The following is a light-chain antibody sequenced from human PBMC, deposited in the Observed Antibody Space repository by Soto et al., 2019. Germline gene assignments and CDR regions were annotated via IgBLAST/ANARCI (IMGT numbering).Light chain of an antibody. Sequence: ELVLTQSPGTLSLYPGERATLSCRASQSVSSTTLAWYQQKPGQAPRLLIYDTSTWATVIPDRFSGSGSGTDFTLTITRLEDEDFAVYYCLQYCSSAWTFGQGTQVQI. CDR2: DTS. CDR3: LQYCSSAWT. J-gene: IGKJ1*01. V-gene: IGKV3-20*01. CDR1: QSVSSTT.